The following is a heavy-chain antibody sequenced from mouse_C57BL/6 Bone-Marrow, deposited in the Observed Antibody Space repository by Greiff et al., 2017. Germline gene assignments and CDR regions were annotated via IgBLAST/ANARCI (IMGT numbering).Heavy chain of an antibody. CDR2: IHPSDSDT. CDR1: GYTFTSYW. D-gene: IGHD1-1*01. V-gene: IGHV1-74*01. Sequence: VKLMESGAELVKPGASVKVSCKASGYTFTSYWMHWVKQRPGQGLEWIGRIHPSDSDTNYNRKFKGKATLTVDKSSSTAYMQLSSLTSEDSAVYYCVVITTVGIVWGTGTTVTVSS. J-gene: IGHJ1*03. CDR3: VVITTVGIV.